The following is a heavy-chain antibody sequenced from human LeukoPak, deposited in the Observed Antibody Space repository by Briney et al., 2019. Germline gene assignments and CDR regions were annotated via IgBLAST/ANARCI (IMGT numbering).Heavy chain of an antibody. CDR3: ARDRSYYDSSGYY. CDR2: ISNSGSTI. Sequence: AGSLTLSCAASGFTFSSYEMNWVRQAPGKGREWVSYISNSGSTIYYADSVKGRFTVSRENAKKSLYLQMNSLRAEDTAVYYCARDRSYYDSSGYYWGQGTLVTVSS. D-gene: IGHD3-22*01. CDR1: GFTFSSYE. V-gene: IGHV3-48*03. J-gene: IGHJ4*02.